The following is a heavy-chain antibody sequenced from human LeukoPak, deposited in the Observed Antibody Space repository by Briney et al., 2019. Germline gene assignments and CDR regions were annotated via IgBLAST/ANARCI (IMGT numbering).Heavy chain of an antibody. V-gene: IGHV4-34*01. CDR3: ARGSDCNSTSCYPYFDY. D-gene: IGHD2-2*01. CDR1: GGSFSGNY. J-gene: IGHJ4*02. CDR2: INQRGST. Sequence: SETLSLTCAVYGGSFSGNYWSWIRQPPGKGREWIGEINQRGSTNYNPSLKTRFTISVDTSKTQFSLKLSSVTAADTAVYFCARGSDCNSTSCYPYFDYWGQGTLVTVSS.